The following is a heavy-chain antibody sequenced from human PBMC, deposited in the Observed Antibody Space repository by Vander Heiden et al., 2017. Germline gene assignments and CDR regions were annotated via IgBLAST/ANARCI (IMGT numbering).Heavy chain of an antibody. CDR1: GFTVSSNY. V-gene: IGHV3-53*01. CDR3: ARQGGSWAMGGFGWLDY. CDR2: IYSGGST. D-gene: IGHD3-9*01. J-gene: IGHJ4*02. Sequence: EVQLVESGGGLIQPGGSLRLSCAASGFTVSSNYMSWVRQAPGKGLEWVSVIYSGGSTYYADSVKGRFTISRDNSKNTLYLQMNSLRAEDTAVYYCARQGGSWAMGGFGWLDYWGQGTLVTVSS.